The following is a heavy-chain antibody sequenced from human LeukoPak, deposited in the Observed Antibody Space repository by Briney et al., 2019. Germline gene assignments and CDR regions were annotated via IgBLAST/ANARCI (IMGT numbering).Heavy chain of an antibody. Sequence: ASVKVSCKASGYTFTGYYIHWVRQAPGQGLEWMGWINPHRGGTNYAQKFQGRVTMTRDTSISTAYMELNSLRSDDTSVYYCARAPDYAFDYWGQGTLVTVSS. CDR3: ARAPDYAFDY. J-gene: IGHJ4*02. V-gene: IGHV1-2*02. CDR1: GYTFTGYY. D-gene: IGHD4-17*01. CDR2: INPHRGGT.